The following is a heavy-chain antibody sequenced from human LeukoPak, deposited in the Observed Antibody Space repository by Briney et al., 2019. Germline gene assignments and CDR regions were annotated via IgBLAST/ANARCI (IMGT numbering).Heavy chain of an antibody. Sequence: SETLSLTCTVSGGSISSYYWSWIRQPPGKGLEWIGYIYYSGSTNYNPSLKSRVTISVDTSKNQFSLKLSSVTAADTAVYYCARRGGGEYSSGWYDYWGQGTLVTVSS. CDR2: IYYSGST. CDR3: ARRGGGEYSSGWYDY. CDR1: GGSISSYY. D-gene: IGHD6-19*01. V-gene: IGHV4-59*01. J-gene: IGHJ4*02.